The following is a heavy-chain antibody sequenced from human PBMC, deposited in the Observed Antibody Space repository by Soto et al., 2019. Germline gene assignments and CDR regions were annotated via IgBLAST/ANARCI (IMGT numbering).Heavy chain of an antibody. J-gene: IGHJ6*03. Sequence: EVELLESGGGLAQPGGSLRLSCGASGFTFRNYAMSWVRQAPGKGLEWVSVISGSGDSTNYADSVKGRFTISRDNSKNTLYLKMNSLRAEDTAVYYCAKGGNTNYYYYYYVDVWGVGATVTVSS. CDR1: GFTFRNYA. CDR3: AKGGNTNYYYYYYVDV. V-gene: IGHV3-23*01. CDR2: ISGSGDST. D-gene: IGHD2-15*01.